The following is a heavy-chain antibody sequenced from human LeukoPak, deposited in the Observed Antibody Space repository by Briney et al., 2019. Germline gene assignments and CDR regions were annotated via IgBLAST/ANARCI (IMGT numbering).Heavy chain of an antibody. V-gene: IGHV3-30-3*01. Sequence: GGSLRLSCAASGFTFSSYAMHWVRQAPGKGLEWVAVISYDGSNKYYADSVKGRFTISRDNSKNTLYLQMNSLRAEDTAVYYCAKDLSGIAAAGPDYWGQGTLVTVSS. D-gene: IGHD6-13*01. J-gene: IGHJ4*02. CDR1: GFTFSSYA. CDR2: ISYDGSNK. CDR3: AKDLSGIAAAGPDY.